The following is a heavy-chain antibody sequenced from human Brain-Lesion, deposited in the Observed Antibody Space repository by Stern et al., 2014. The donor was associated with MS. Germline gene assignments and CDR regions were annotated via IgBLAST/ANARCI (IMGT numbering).Heavy chain of an antibody. CDR2: IYYSGFT. V-gene: IGHV4-39*01. CDR3: ARHDSVPRPSQLYSARDRGPGYFDY. J-gene: IGHJ4*02. Sequence: QLQLQESGPGLVKPSETLSLTCTVSGGSISSSTYYWAWIRQPPGKGLEWIGNIYYSGFTYYNPSLKSRVNRSVDMSKNQFSLKLSSVTAADTAIYYCARHDSVPRPSQLYSARDRGPGYFDYWGQGTLVTVSS. D-gene: IGHD1-26*01. CDR1: GGSISSSTYY.